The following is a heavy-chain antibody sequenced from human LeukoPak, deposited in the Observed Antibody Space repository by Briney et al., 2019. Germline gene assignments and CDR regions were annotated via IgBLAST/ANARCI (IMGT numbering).Heavy chain of an antibody. V-gene: IGHV3-23*01. Sequence: GRSLRLSCAASGFTFSSYARHWVRQAPGKGLEWVSVISESGITTYDTDSVKGRFTISRDNSNGMLFLQMNSLRAEDTAVYYCAKAASVVTSPFDYWGQGTLVTVSS. D-gene: IGHD3-22*01. CDR2: ISESGITT. J-gene: IGHJ4*02. CDR3: AKAASVVTSPFDY. CDR1: GFTFSSYA.